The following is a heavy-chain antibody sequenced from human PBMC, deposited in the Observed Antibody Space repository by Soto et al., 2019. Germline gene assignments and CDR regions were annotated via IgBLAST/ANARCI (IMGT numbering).Heavy chain of an antibody. D-gene: IGHD3-3*01. CDR1: GFTFSSYG. Sequence: GGSLRLSCAASGFTFSSYGMHWVRQAPGKGLEWAAVISYDGSNKYYADSVKGRFTISRDNSKNTLYLQMNSLRAEDTAVYYCAKDHDPLLEWLSNFDYWGQGTLLTVSS. V-gene: IGHV3-30*18. CDR3: AKDHDPLLEWLSNFDY. J-gene: IGHJ4*02. CDR2: ISYDGSNK.